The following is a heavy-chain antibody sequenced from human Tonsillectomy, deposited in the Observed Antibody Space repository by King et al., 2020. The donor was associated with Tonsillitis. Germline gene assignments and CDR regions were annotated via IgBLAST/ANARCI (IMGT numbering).Heavy chain of an antibody. Sequence: VQLVESGGGLVQPGVSLRLSFAASGLTFSSYARRWCRQAPGYGLEWVSAISGGGVRTCYADSMNGRFTISKDNSKNTLYLQMNSLRAEDTAVYYCAKGGCSSTSCYYDCDYWGQGTLVTVSS. D-gene: IGHD2-2*01. CDR1: GLTFSSYA. CDR2: ISGGGVRT. V-gene: IGHV3-23*04. CDR3: AKGGCSSTSCYYDCDY. J-gene: IGHJ4*02.